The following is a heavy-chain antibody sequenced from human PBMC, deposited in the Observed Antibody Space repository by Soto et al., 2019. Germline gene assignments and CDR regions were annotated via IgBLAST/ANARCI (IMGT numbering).Heavy chain of an antibody. J-gene: IGHJ6*02. CDR1: GFTVSSKY. CDR2: IQSGGTT. D-gene: IGHD2-15*01. V-gene: IGHV3-66*01. CDR3: ARDDVLCDGGRCYLLYYGMDV. Sequence: GGSLRLSCAASGFTVSSKYMTWVRQAPGKGLEWVSLIQSGGTTYYADSVKGRFTISRDTSENTLHLQMDSLRVEDTAVYYCARDDVLCDGGRCYLLYYGMDVWGQGTTVTV.